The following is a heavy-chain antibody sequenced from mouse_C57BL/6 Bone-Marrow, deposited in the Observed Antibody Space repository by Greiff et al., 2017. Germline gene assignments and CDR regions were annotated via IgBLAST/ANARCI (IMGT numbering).Heavy chain of an antibody. CDR2: SRNKANDYTT. J-gene: IGHJ4*01. V-gene: IGHV7-1*01. CDR3: ARDEGDSYAMDY. Sequence: EVQLVESGGGLVQSGRSLRLSCATSGFTFSDFYMERVRQAPGKGLEWIAASRNKANDYTTEYSASVKGRFIISRDTSQSILYLQMNALRAEDTAIYYCARDEGDSYAMDYWGQGTSVTVSS. CDR1: GFTFSDFY.